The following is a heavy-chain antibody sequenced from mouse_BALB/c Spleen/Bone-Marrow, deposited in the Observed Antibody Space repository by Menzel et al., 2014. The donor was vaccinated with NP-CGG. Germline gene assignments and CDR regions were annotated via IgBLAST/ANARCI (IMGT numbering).Heavy chain of an antibody. CDR1: GFTFSSYA. CDR2: IISGGST. CDR3: ARGGYYYFDS. V-gene: IGHV5-6-5*01. J-gene: IGHJ2*01. Sequence: VMLVKSGGGLVQPGGSLKLSCAASGFTFSSYAMSWVRQTPEKRLEWVASIISGGSTYYPDSVKGRFTISRDNARNILYLQMSSLRSEDTAMYYCARGGYYYFDSWGQGTTLTVSS. D-gene: IGHD1-2*01.